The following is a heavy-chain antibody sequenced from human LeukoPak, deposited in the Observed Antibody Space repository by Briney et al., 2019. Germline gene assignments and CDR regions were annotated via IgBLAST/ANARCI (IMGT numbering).Heavy chain of an antibody. D-gene: IGHD6-6*01. Sequence: GGSLRLSCAASGFTFSSYAMSWVRQAPGKGLEWVSAISGSGGSTYYADSVKGRFTISGDNSKNTLYLQMNSLRAEDTAVYYCAKDLEYSSIYYFDYWGQGTLVTVSS. CDR1: GFTFSSYA. CDR3: AKDLEYSSIYYFDY. J-gene: IGHJ4*02. V-gene: IGHV3-23*01. CDR2: ISGSGGST.